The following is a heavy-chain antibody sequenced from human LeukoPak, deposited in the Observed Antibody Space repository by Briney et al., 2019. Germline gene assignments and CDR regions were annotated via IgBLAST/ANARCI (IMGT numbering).Heavy chain of an antibody. CDR1: GYTFTING. Sequence: ASVKVSSTAAGYTFTINGISWVRQAPGQGGEWMGWISAYNGNKNYAQKLQGRVTITTDTTTSKAYMGVRRVRAGDTAVYYCARHPSPYYYDSSGYSSNFDYWGQGTLVTVSS. J-gene: IGHJ4*02. V-gene: IGHV1-18*01. CDR2: ISAYNGNK. CDR3: ARHPSPYYYDSSGYSSNFDY. D-gene: IGHD3-22*01.